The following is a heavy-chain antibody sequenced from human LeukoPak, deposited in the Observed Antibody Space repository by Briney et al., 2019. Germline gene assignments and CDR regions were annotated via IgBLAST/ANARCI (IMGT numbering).Heavy chain of an antibody. CDR3: ARGRLVRGVIIPRIGWFDP. J-gene: IGHJ5*02. CDR2: INHSGST. Sequence: PSETLSLTCAVYGGSFSGYYWSWIRQPPGKGLEWVGEINHSGSTNYNPSLKSRVTISVDTSKNQFSLKLSSVTAADTAVYYCARGRLVRGVIIPRIGWFDPWGQGTLVTVSA. V-gene: IGHV4-34*01. CDR1: GGSFSGYY. D-gene: IGHD3-10*01.